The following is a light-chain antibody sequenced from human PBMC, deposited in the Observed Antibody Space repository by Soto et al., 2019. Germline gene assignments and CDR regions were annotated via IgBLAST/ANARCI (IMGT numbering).Light chain of an antibody. CDR1: QGIRND. CDR2: AAS. J-gene: IGKJ1*01. V-gene: IGKV1-17*01. CDR3: IQPNSYPRT. Sequence: DIHMTQSPSSQSASVADRFTITCRASQGIRNDLGWYQQKPGKAPKRLIYAASSLQSGVPSRFSGSGSGIEFTLTISSLQPEDFANSYCIQPNSYPRTFGQGSKV.